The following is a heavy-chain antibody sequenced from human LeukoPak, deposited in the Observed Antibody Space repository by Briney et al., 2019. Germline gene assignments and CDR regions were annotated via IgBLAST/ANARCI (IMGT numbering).Heavy chain of an antibody. Sequence: ASVKVSCKASGHTFTSYAMHWVRQAPGQRLEWMGWINAGNGNTKYSQKFQGRVTITRDTSASTAYMELSSLRSEDTAVYYCARDGSAAMAHYFDYWGQGTLVTVSS. CDR3: ARDGSAAMAHYFDY. CDR2: INAGNGNT. D-gene: IGHD5-18*01. CDR1: GHTFTSYA. V-gene: IGHV1-3*01. J-gene: IGHJ4*02.